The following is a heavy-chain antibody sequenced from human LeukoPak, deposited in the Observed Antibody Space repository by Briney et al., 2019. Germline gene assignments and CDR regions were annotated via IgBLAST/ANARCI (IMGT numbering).Heavy chain of an antibody. J-gene: IGHJ4*02. CDR2: ISYDGTNK. V-gene: IGHV3-30*18. CDR3: AKFRGPTVTSWGDFDY. CDR1: GFTFSSYG. Sequence: GGSLRLSCAASGFTFSSYGMHWVRQAPGKGLEWVAVISYDGTNKYYADSVKGRFTISKDNSKNTLSLQMNSLRAEDTAVYFCAKFRGPTVTSWGDFDYWGQGTLVTVSS. D-gene: IGHD4-17*01.